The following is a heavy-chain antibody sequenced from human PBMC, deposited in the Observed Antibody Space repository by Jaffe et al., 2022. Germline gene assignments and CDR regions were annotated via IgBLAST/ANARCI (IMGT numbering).Heavy chain of an antibody. D-gene: IGHD6-25*01. CDR1: GFDFTLYG. CDR2: IRDEGTPT. J-gene: IGHJ6*03. Sequence: QMQLVESGGGVVQPGGSLRLSCATSGFDFTLYGMHWVRQAPGKGLEWVAFIRDEGTPTYYLGSVKGRFTISRDNSENTLYLQMNSLGVEDTAIYYCAKDAWRVSGKDYHYHMDVWGKGTTVTVSS. V-gene: IGHV3-30*02. CDR3: AKDAWRVSGKDYHYHMDV.